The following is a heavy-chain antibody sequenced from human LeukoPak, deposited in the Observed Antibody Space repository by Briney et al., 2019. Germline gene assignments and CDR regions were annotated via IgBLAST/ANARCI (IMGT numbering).Heavy chain of an antibody. CDR1: GFTFSSYA. J-gene: IGHJ4*02. V-gene: IGHV3-53*04. D-gene: IGHD5-18*01. Sequence: PGGSLRLSCAASGFTFSSYAMSWVRQAPGKGLEWGSVIYSGGSTYYADSVKGRFTISRHNSKNTLYLQMNSLRAEDTAVYYCARVNRGYSYGLDYWGQGTLVTVSS. CDR2: IYSGGST. CDR3: ARVNRGYSYGLDY.